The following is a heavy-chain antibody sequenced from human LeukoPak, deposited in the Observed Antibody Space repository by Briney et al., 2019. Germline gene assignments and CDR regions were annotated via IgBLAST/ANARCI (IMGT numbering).Heavy chain of an antibody. D-gene: IGHD2-2*01. Sequence: GGSLRLSCAASGFTFSSYAMSWIRQAPGKGLEWVSYISGSGSTIYYADSVKGRFTISRDNAKNSLYLQMNSLRAEDTAVYYCARDAPVIVVVPAAISDAFDIWGQGTMVTVSS. V-gene: IGHV3-11*04. CDR1: GFTFSSYA. CDR2: ISGSGSTI. CDR3: ARDAPVIVVVPAAISDAFDI. J-gene: IGHJ3*02.